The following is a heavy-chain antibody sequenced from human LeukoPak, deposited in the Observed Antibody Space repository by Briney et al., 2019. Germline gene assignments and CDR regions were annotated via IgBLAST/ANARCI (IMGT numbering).Heavy chain of an antibody. CDR3: ARGGRSGAFDI. J-gene: IGHJ3*02. CDR2: FYHSGST. V-gene: IGHV4-38-2*02. CDR1: GYSISSDYS. Sequence: PSETLSLTCTVSGYSISSDYSWGWIRQPPGKGLEWIGSFYHSGSTSYNPSLKSRVTISVDTSKNQFSLKLTSVTAADTAVYYCARGGRSGAFDIWGQGTMVTVSS.